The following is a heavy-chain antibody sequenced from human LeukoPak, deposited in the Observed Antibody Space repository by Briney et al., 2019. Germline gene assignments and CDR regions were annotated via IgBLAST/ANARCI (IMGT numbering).Heavy chain of an antibody. CDR1: GGSISSYY. J-gene: IGHJ6*02. CDR3: ARVQWLDYYGMDV. V-gene: IGHV4-59*01. CDR2: IYYSGST. Sequence: SETLSLTCTVSGGSISSYYWSWIRQPPGKGLEWIGYIYYSGSTNYNPSLKSRVTISVDTSKNQFSLKLSSVTAADTAVYYCARVQWLDYYGMDVWGQGTTVTVSS. D-gene: IGHD6-19*01.